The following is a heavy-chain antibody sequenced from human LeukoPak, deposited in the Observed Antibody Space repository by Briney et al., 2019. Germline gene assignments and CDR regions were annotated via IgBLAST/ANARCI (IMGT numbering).Heavy chain of an antibody. Sequence: SQTLSLTCTVSGGPISSGDYYWSWIRQPPGKGLEWIGYIYYSGSTYYNPSLKSRVTISVDTSKSQFSLTLSSVTAADTAVYYCARNPWYNWNQHAFDIWGQGTMVTVSS. J-gene: IGHJ3*02. D-gene: IGHD1-1*01. CDR2: IYYSGST. V-gene: IGHV4-30-4*08. CDR1: GGPISSGDYY. CDR3: ARNPWYNWNQHAFDI.